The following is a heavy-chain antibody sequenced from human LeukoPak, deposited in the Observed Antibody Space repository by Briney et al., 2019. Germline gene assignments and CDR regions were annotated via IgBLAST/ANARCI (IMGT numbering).Heavy chain of an antibody. CDR1: GFNFNSYT. V-gene: IGHV3-23*01. Sequence: GGSLRLSCAASGFNFNSYTMNWVRQAPGKGLQWVANILASGSPTYYADSVKGRFIISRDNSKNSVYLQMNSLRVEDTAIYYCAKDLRPDGVDNFDHWGQGILVTVSS. D-gene: IGHD2-8*01. J-gene: IGHJ4*02. CDR2: ILASGSPT. CDR3: AKDLRPDGVDNFDH.